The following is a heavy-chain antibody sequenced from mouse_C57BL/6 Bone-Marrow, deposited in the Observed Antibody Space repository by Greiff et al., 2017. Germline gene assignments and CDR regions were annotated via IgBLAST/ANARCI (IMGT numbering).Heavy chain of an antibody. J-gene: IGHJ4*01. CDR1: GFTFSSYA. Sequence: EVKVVESGGGLVKPGASLKLSCAASGFTFSSYAMSWVSQTPEKRLEWVATINHGDSYTYYPDNVKGRFTISRDNAKNKLYLQLSHLKSEDTAMYSCENDDPYGSYVSYDMDYWGQGTSVTVSS. CDR3: ENDDPYGSYVSYDMDY. CDR2: INHGDSYT. D-gene: IGHD2-1*01. V-gene: IGHV5-4*03.